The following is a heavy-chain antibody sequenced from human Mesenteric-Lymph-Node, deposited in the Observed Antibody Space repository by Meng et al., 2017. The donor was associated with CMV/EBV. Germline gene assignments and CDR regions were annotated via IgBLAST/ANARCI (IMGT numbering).Heavy chain of an antibody. V-gene: IGHV3-74*01. J-gene: IGHJ6*02. CDR3: ARWTDFWSGYHYYYYGMDV. CDR2: INSDGSST. D-gene: IGHD3-3*01. Sequence: GGSLRLSCAASGFTFSSYWMHWVRQAPGKGLVWVSRINSDGSSTNYADSVKGRFTISRDNAKNTLYLQMNSLRAEDTAVYYCARWTDFWSGYHYYYYGMDVWGQGTTVTVSS. CDR1: GFTFSSYW.